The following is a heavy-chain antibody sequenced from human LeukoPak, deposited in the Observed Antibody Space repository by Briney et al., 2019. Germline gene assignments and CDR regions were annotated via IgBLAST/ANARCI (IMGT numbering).Heavy chain of an antibody. CDR3: AKSAAGSYDSSGYDYYFDY. J-gene: IGHJ4*02. CDR1: GFTFSDYA. Sequence: GGSLRLSCAASGFTFSDYAMSWVRQAPGTGLEWVSTISGSGGTTYYADSVKGRFTISRDNSKNTLYLQMNSLRAEDTAVYYCAKSAAGSYDSSGYDYYFDYWGQGTLVTVSS. CDR2: ISGSGGTT. D-gene: IGHD3-22*01. V-gene: IGHV3-23*01.